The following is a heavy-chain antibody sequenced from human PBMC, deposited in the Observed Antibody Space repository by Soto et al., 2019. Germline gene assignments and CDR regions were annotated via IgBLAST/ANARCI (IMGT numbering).Heavy chain of an antibody. D-gene: IGHD3-3*01. Sequence: QVQLVESGGGVVQPGRSLRLSCAASGFTFSSYAMHWVRQAPGKGLEWVAVISYDGSNKYYADSVKGRFTISRDNSKNTLYLQMNSLRAEDTAVYYCARDEIRFSRAYGMDVWGQGTTVTVSS. J-gene: IGHJ6*02. CDR2: ISYDGSNK. CDR1: GFTFSSYA. CDR3: ARDEIRFSRAYGMDV. V-gene: IGHV3-30-3*01.